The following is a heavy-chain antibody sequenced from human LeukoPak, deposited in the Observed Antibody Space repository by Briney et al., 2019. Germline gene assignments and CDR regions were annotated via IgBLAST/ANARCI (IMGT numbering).Heavy chain of an antibody. CDR2: MNPNSGNT. CDR3: ARGETYCSGGSCYGYWFEP. J-gene: IGHJ5*02. D-gene: IGHD2-15*01. V-gene: IGHV1-8*01. CDR1: GYTFTSYD. Sequence: GASVKVSCKASGYTFTSYDINWVRQATGQGLEWMGWMNPNSGNTGYAQKFQGRVTMTRNTSISTAYMELSSLRSEDTAVYYCARGETYCSGGSCYGYWFEPWGQGTLVTVSS.